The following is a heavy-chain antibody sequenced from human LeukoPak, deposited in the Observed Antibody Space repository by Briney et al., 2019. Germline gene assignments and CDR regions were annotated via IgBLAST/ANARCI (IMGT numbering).Heavy chain of an antibody. CDR2: ISYDGSNK. J-gene: IGHJ4*02. D-gene: IGHD3-10*01. Sequence: GGSLRLSCAASGFTFSSYGMHWVRQAPGKGLEWVAVISYDGSNKYYADSVKGRFTISRDNSKNTLYLQMNSLRAEDTAVYYCAKDLNYYGSGSYPLFDYWGQGTLVTVPS. V-gene: IGHV3-30*18. CDR1: GFTFSSYG. CDR3: AKDLNYYGSGSYPLFDY.